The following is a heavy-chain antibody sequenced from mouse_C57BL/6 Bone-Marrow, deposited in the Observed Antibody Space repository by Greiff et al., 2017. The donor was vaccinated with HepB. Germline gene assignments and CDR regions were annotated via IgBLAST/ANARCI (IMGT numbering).Heavy chain of an antibody. CDR1: GYAFPNYL. Sequence: VQLQQSGAELVRPGTSVKVSCKASGYAFPNYLIEWVKQRPGQGLEWSGVINPGSGGTNYNEKFTGKATLTADKSASPAYMQLSSLTSEDSAVYFCARGQLRLRDFDYWGQGTTLTVSS. CDR3: ARGQLRLRDFDY. J-gene: IGHJ2*01. CDR2: INPGSGGT. V-gene: IGHV1-54*01. D-gene: IGHD3-2*02.